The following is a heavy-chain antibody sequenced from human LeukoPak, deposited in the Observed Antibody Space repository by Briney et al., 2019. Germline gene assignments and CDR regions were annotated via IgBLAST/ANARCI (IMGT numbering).Heavy chain of an antibody. V-gene: IGHV3-30*03. CDR2: ISYDGSNK. Sequence: GRSLRLSCAASGFTFSSYGMHWVRQAPGKGLEWVAVISYDGSNKYYADSVKGRFTISRDNSKNTLYLQMNSLRAEDTAVYYCAREEIKLSGSYYDWGQGTLVTVSS. CDR3: AREEIKLSGSYYD. CDR1: GFTFSSYG. D-gene: IGHD3-10*01. J-gene: IGHJ4*02.